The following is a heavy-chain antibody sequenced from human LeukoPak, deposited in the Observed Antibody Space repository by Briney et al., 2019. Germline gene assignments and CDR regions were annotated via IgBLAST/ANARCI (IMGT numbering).Heavy chain of an antibody. CDR2: IYYSGST. CDR3: ARDPKMVRGVIRLDY. D-gene: IGHD3-10*01. CDR1: GGSISSYY. J-gene: IGHJ4*02. Sequence: SETLSLTCTVSGGSISSYYWSWIRQPPGKGLEWIGYIYYSGSTNYNPSLKSRVTISVDTSKNQFSLKLSSVTAADTAVYYCARDPKMVRGVIRLDYWGQGTLVTVSS. V-gene: IGHV4-59*12.